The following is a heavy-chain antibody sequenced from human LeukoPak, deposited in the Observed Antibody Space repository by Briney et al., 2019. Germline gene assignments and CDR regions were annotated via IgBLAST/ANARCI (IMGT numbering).Heavy chain of an antibody. V-gene: IGHV3-64D*06. CDR2: ISSDGGVT. Sequence: GGSLRLPCSASGFFFSSYSMHWVRQAPGKGLEYVSAISSDGGVTNYADSVQGRFTISRDNSKNTLYLQMSSLRSEDTAVYYCVKPGYKSSWYDHWGQGALVTVSS. J-gene: IGHJ5*02. CDR3: VKPGYKSSWYDH. D-gene: IGHD6-13*01. CDR1: GFFFSSYS.